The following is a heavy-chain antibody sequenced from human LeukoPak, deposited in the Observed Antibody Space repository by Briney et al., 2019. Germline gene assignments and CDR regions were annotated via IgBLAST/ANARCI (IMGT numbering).Heavy chain of an antibody. CDR3: ARAYYDNNGWPFDY. J-gene: IGHJ4*02. CDR2: IYTSGST. D-gene: IGHD3-22*01. V-gene: IGHV4-61*02. Sequence: SETLSLTCTVSGGSISSGSYYWSWIRQPAGKGLEWIGRIYTSGSTNYNPSLKSRVTISVDTSKNQFSLKLSSVTAADTAVYYCARAYYDNNGWPFDYWGQGTLVTVSS. CDR1: GGSISSGSYY.